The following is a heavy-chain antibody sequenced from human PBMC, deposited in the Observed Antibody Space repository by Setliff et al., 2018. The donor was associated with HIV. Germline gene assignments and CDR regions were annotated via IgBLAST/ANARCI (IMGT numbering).Heavy chain of an antibody. Sequence: SETLSLTCTVSGGSISSSSYYWGWIRQPPGKGLEWIGSIYYSGSTYYNPSLKSRVTISVDTSKNHFSLRLSSVTAADTAVFYCARERSLITNRRYFDSWGQGTLVTVSS. CDR2: IYYSGST. V-gene: IGHV4-39*02. D-gene: IGHD3-16*01. J-gene: IGHJ4*02. CDR1: GGSISSSSYY. CDR3: ARERSLITNRRYFDS.